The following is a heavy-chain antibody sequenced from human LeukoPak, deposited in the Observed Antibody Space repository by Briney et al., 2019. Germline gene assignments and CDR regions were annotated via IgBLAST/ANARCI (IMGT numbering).Heavy chain of an antibody. CDR3: AREIRDSSGYDY. V-gene: IGHV4-59*01. Sequence: PSETLSLTCTVSGGSISSYYWSWIRQPPGKGLEWIGYICYSGSTNYNPSLKSRVTISVDTSKNQFSLKLSSVTAADTAVYYCAREIRDSSGYDYWGQGTLVTVSS. J-gene: IGHJ4*02. D-gene: IGHD3-22*01. CDR2: ICYSGST. CDR1: GGSISSYY.